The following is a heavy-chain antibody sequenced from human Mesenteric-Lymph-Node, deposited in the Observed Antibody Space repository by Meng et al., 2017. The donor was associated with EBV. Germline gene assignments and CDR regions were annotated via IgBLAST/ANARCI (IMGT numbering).Heavy chain of an antibody. CDR2: IYHSGST. J-gene: IGHJ5*02. Sequence: HLQESGPRLVKPSATLSLPCVVSGGSIISSNWWSWVRQPPGKGLEWIGEIYHSGSTTYNPSLESRVTMSVDKSKNQLSLMLNSVTAADTAVYYCARGTTVTRGDWFDPWGQGTLVTVSS. D-gene: IGHD4-17*01. CDR1: GGSIISSNW. CDR3: ARGTTVTRGDWFDP. V-gene: IGHV4-4*02.